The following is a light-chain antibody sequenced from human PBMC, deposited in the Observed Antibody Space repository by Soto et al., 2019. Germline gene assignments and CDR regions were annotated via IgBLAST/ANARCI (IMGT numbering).Light chain of an antibody. CDR2: GVS. J-gene: IGKJ4*01. CDR3: QHYNNLPLT. Sequence: EIVMTQSPATLSVSPGEGATISCRASQSVRSHLTWYQHKPGLAPRLLIYGVSTWATGIPVRFSGSGSGTEFTLSISSLQSEDSAIYYCQHYNNLPLTFGGGTKVDI. CDR1: QSVRSH. V-gene: IGKV3-15*01.